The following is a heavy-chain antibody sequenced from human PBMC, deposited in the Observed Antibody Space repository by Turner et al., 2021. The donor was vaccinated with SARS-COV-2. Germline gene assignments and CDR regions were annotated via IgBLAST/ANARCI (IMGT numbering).Heavy chain of an antibody. Sequence: QVRLVGSGGCVGQPGRSLRLSCAASGFTFSSYGMHCVCQAPGKGLEWVAVIWYDGSNKYYTDSVKGRFNISRENSKNTLYLQMNSLRAEDTAVYYCARDQLGVEATWFDPWGQGTLVTVSS. D-gene: IGHD2-8*01. V-gene: IGHV3-33*01. CDR1: GFTFSSYG. J-gene: IGHJ5*02. CDR2: IWYDGSNK. CDR3: ARDQLGVEATWFDP.